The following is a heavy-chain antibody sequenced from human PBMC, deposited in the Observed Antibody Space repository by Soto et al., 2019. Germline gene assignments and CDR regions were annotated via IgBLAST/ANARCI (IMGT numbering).Heavy chain of an antibody. Sequence: SETLSLTCTFSGPSASSCRYYLSWIRQHPGKGLAWIGYIFYNGNAYYTPSLKSRITISVDTSENQFSLKLTSVTAADTAVYSCASLRGSGTNYFFDYWGQGTLVTVSS. CDR1: GPSASSCRYY. V-gene: IGHV4-31*03. D-gene: IGHD3-10*01. CDR2: IFYNGNA. CDR3: ASLRGSGTNYFFDY. J-gene: IGHJ4*02.